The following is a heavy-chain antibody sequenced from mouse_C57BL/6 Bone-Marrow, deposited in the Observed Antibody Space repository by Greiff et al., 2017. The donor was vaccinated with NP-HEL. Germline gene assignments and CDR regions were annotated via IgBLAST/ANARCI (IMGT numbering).Heavy chain of an antibody. V-gene: IGHV5-4*01. CDR1: GFTFSSYA. CDR2: ISDGGSYT. Sequence: EVKLVESGEGLVKPGGSLKLSCAASGFTFSSYAMSWVRQTPEKRLEWVATISDGGSYTYYPDNVKGRFTISRDNAKNNLYLQMSHLKSEDTAMYYCARDEGWLLLYWYFDVWGTGTTVTVSS. D-gene: IGHD2-3*01. CDR3: ARDEGWLLLYWYFDV. J-gene: IGHJ1*03.